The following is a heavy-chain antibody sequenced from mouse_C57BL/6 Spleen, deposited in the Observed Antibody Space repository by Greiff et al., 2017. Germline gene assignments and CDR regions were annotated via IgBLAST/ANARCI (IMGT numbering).Heavy chain of an antibody. CDR1: GFTFTDYY. CDR2: IRNKANGYTT. V-gene: IGHV7-3*01. Sequence: EVQLVESGGGLVQPGGSLSLSCAASGFTFTDYYMSWVRQPPGKALEWLGFIRNKANGYTTESSASVKGRFTISRDNSQSILYLQMNALRAEDSATYYCARPLYEYDGYYAMDYWGQGTSVTVSS. D-gene: IGHD2-4*01. J-gene: IGHJ4*01. CDR3: ARPLYEYDGYYAMDY.